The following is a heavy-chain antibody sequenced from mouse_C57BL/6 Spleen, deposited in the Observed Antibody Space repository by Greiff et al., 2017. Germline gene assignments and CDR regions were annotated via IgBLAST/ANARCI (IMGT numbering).Heavy chain of an antibody. CDR3: ARKVTTKDYAMDY. CDR2: IYPRAGST. J-gene: IGHJ4*01. CDR1: GYTFTSYD. D-gene: IGHD2-2*01. Sequence: QVQLQQSGPELVKPGASVKLSCKASGYTFTSYDINWVKQTPGQGLEWIGWIYPRAGSTKYNEKFKGKATLTVDTSSSTAYMELHSLTSEDSAVYYCARKVTTKDYAMDYWGQGTSVTVSS. V-gene: IGHV1-85*01.